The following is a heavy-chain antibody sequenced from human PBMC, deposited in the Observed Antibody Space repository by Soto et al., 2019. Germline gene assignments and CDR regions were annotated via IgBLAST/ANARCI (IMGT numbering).Heavy chain of an antibody. D-gene: IGHD6-19*01. CDR3: ARYSSGRLNWFDP. V-gene: IGHV4-59*01. CDR2: IYYSGST. CDR1: GGSISSYY. J-gene: IGHJ5*02. Sequence: QVQLQESGPGLVKPSETLSLTCTVSGGSISSYYWSWIRQPPGKGLEWIGYIYYSGSTNYNPPLKSRVTISVDTSKNQFSLKLSSVTAADTAVYYCARYSSGRLNWFDPWGQGTLVTVSS.